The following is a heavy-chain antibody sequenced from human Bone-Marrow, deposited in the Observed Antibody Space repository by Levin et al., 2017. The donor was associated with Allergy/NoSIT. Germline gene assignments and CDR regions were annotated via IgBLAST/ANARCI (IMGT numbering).Heavy chain of an antibody. V-gene: IGHV1-2*02. Sequence: ASVKVSCKASGYTFSGYFMHWVRQAPGQGLEWMGWINSNTGGTNYPQNFQGRVTMTRDTSISTVFMELSGLRSDDTAVYYCVRACAGDCYPHDGFDLWGQGTMVTVSA. J-gene: IGHJ3*01. CDR1: GYTFSGYF. CDR3: VRACAGDCYPHDGFDL. CDR2: INSNTGGT. D-gene: IGHD2-21*02.